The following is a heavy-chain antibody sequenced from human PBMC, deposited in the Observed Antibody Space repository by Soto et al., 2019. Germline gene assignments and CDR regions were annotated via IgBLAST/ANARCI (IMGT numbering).Heavy chain of an antibody. D-gene: IGHD2-2*01. CDR1: GYSFTSYW. Sequence: GESLKISCKGSGYSFTSYWIGWVRQMPGKGLEWMGIIYPGDSDTRYSPSFQGQVTISADKSISTAYLPWSSLKAPDNAMYYCARHHSKRVVVVPAANPGGGYYYYMDVWGKGTTVTVSS. V-gene: IGHV5-51*01. CDR3: ARHHSKRVVVVPAANPGGGYYYYMDV. J-gene: IGHJ6*03. CDR2: IYPGDSDT.